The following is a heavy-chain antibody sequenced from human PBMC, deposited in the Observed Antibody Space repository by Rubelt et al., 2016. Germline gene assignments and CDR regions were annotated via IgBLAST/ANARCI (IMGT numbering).Heavy chain of an antibody. Sequence: TCTVSGGSISSGGYYWSWIRQHPGKGLEWIGNIYYSGSTNYNPSLKSRVTISVDTSKNQFSLKLSSVTAADTAVYYCARVNYAEYYGLDVWGQGATVTVSS. D-gene: IGHD2-2*01. CDR1: GGSISSGGYY. CDR2: IYYSGST. V-gene: IGHV4-31*03. J-gene: IGHJ6*02. CDR3: ARVNYAEYYGLDV.